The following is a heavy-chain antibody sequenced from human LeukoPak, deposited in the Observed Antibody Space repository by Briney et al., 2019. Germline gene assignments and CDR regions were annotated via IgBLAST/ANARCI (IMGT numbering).Heavy chain of an antibody. CDR1: GFSFSSHS. Sequence: GGSLRLSCEASGFSFSSHSMNWVRQAPGKGLEWVSYISSGSETIYYADSVKGRFTISRDNAKNSLFLQMNSLRAEDTAVYYCARDRGSITMVRGVNYYWGQGTLVTVSS. J-gene: IGHJ4*02. CDR2: ISSGSETI. V-gene: IGHV3-48*04. D-gene: IGHD3-10*01. CDR3: ARDRGSITMVRGVNYY.